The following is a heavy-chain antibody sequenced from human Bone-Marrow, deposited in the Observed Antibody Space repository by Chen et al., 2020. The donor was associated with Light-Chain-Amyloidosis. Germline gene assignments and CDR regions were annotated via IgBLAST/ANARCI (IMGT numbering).Heavy chain of an antibody. CDR1: GYTFSRYA. D-gene: IGHD3-9*01. Sequence: EVQLVETGGGLIQPGGSLRVSCAASGYTFSRYAMSWVRQAPGQGLEWVSGISGSGGRTYYADFVKGRFTISRDNSQNTLYLQMNSLRAEDTAVYYCVKEDGHLTGYYEAWGQGTLVTVSS. J-gene: IGHJ5*02. CDR2: ISGSGGRT. CDR3: VKEDGHLTGYYEA. V-gene: IGHV3-23*04.